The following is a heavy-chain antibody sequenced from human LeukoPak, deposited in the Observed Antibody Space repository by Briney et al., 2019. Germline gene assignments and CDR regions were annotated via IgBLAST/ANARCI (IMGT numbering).Heavy chain of an antibody. D-gene: IGHD2-2*03. V-gene: IGHV4-30-4*01. CDR2: IYYSGSA. CDR3: ARVVAGYCSSATCHRYTMDV. J-gene: IGHJ6*02. Sequence: SETLSLTCTVSGGSITNGDYYWSWIRQPPGKGLEWIGYIYYSGSAYYSPSLKSRLTISVDTSKNQFSLKLSSVTAADTAVYYCARVVAGYCSSATCHRYTMDVWGQGTTVTVSS. CDR1: GGSITNGDYY.